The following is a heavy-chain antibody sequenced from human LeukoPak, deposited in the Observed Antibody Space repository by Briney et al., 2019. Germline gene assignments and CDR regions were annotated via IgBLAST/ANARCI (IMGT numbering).Heavy chain of an antibody. CDR2: IQYRGST. J-gene: IGHJ4*02. V-gene: IGHV4-31*03. D-gene: IGHD1-14*01. CDR1: GGSISSGGFY. Sequence: PSETLSLTCTVSGGSISSGGFYWSWIRQHPGKGLEWIGYIQYRGSTYYNPSLKGRVTVSVDTSKNQFSLKLSSMTAADTAVYYCASCIKVSRSFDSWGQGTLITVSS. CDR3: ASCIKVSRSFDS.